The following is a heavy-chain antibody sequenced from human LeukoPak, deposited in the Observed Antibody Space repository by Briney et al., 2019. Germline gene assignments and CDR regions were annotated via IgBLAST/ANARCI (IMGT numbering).Heavy chain of an antibody. CDR2: IYYSGST. CDR1: GGSISSYY. J-gene: IGHJ3*02. Sequence: PSETLSLTCTVSGGSISSYYWSWIRQPPGKGLEWIGYIYYSGSTNYNPSLKSRVTISVDTSKNQFSLKLSSVTAADTAVYYCARDRVTHTAMVINHALDIWGQGTMVTVSS. CDR3: ARDRVTHTAMVINHALDI. D-gene: IGHD5-18*01. V-gene: IGHV4-59*01.